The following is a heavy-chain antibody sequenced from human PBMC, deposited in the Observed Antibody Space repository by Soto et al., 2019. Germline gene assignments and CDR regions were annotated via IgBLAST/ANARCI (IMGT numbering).Heavy chain of an antibody. Sequence: QVQLVQSGAEVKKPGSSVKVSCKASGGTFSSYAISWVRQAPGQRLEWMGGIIPIFGTANYAQKFQGRVTITADESTSTAYMELSSLRSEDTAVYYCARGATVTTFPYYYYGMDVWGQGTTVTVSS. D-gene: IGHD4-17*01. CDR2: IIPIFGTA. J-gene: IGHJ6*02. CDR1: GGTFSSYA. V-gene: IGHV1-69*01. CDR3: ARGATVTTFPYYYYGMDV.